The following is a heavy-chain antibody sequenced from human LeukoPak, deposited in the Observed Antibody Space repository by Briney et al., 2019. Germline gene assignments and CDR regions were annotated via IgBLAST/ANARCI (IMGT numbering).Heavy chain of an antibody. CDR1: GFTFSDYW. CDR2: LRTDGSDK. CDR3: ARDAYDDASES. Sequence: GGSLRLSCTGSGFTFSDYWMTSARQAPGKGLGWVAHLRTDGSDKYYVDSVKGPFTISRDNAKKLVYLQMNSLRAEDTAVYYCARDAYDDASESWGQGTLVTVSS. J-gene: IGHJ5*02. V-gene: IGHV3-7*01. D-gene: IGHD3-3*01.